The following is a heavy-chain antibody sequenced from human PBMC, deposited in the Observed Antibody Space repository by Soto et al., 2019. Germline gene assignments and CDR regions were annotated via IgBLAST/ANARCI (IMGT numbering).Heavy chain of an antibody. J-gene: IGHJ4*02. CDR2: IWYNGSKK. CDR3: ARHDRGRADY. V-gene: IGHV3-33*02. D-gene: IGHD1-1*01. CDR1: GFIFSRYG. Sequence: GGSLRLSCAASGFIFSRYGMHWVRLAPGKGLEWVAVIWYNGSKKFYGDSVKGRFSISRDNSANMVFLQMNSLRAEDTALYYCARHDRGRADYWGQGTLVTVSS.